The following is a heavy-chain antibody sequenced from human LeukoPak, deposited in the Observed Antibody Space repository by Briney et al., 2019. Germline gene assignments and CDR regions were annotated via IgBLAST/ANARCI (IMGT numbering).Heavy chain of an antibody. CDR2: IYYSGST. D-gene: IGHD3-10*01. J-gene: IGHJ5*02. V-gene: IGHV4-59*11. CDR3: ARVIARGNWFDP. CDR1: GGSISSHY. Sequence: SETLSLTCTVSGGSISSHYWSWIRQPPGKGLEWNGYIYYSGSTNYNPSLKSRVTISVDTSKNQFSLKLSSVTAADTAVYYCARVIARGNWFDPWGQGTLVTVSS.